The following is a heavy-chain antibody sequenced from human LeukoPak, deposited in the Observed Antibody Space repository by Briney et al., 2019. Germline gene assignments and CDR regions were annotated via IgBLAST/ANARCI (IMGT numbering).Heavy chain of an antibody. V-gene: IGHV3-48*01. Sequence: GGSLRLSCAASGFTFSSYRMNWVRQAPGKGLEWVSYISSSSSTIYYADSVKGRFTISRDNAKNSLYLQMNSLRAEDTAVYYCARNYDFWSGYYPVYWGQGTLVTVSS. CDR3: ARNYDFWSGYYPVY. J-gene: IGHJ4*02. CDR2: ISSSSSTI. CDR1: GFTFSSYR. D-gene: IGHD3-3*01.